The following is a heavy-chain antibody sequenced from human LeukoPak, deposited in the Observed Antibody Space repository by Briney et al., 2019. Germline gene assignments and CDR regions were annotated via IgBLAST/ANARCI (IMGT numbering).Heavy chain of an antibody. CDR1: GGSFSGYH. V-gene: IGHV4-34*01. CDR2: INDRGHT. CDR3: ARDPTTVVTTPYYFDF. J-gene: IGHJ4*02. Sequence: SETLSPTCAVHGGSFSGYHWNWIRQSPGKGLEWIGEINDRGHTNYNPSLESRITISVDTSKKQFSLNLSSVTAADTAVYYCARDPTTVVTTPYYFDFWGQGTLVTVSS. D-gene: IGHD4-23*01.